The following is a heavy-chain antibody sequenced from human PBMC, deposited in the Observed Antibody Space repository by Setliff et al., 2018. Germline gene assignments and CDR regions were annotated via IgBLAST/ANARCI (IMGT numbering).Heavy chain of an antibody. Sequence: ASVKVSCKASGGTFNSYGVTWVRQAPGQGLEWMGGTIPILGTAKYSQQFQGRVTITRDTSANTAYMELSSLRSEDTAVYYCARHVYCSSLGCQFYSFYMDVWGKGTTVTVSS. J-gene: IGHJ6*03. V-gene: IGHV1-69*10. CDR1: GGTFNSYG. CDR2: TIPILGTA. CDR3: ARHVYCSSLGCQFYSFYMDV. D-gene: IGHD2-2*01.